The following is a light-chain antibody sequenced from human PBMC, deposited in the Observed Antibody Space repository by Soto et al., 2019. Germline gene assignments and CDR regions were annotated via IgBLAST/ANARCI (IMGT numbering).Light chain of an antibody. Sequence: QSVLXXPRSVSGSPGQSVPIACTGTSSDVGGYTYVSWYQQHPGKAPKLMIYDVSKRPSGVPDRFSGSKSGNTASLTISGLQAEDEADYYCCSYAGSYSYVFGTGTKVTV. V-gene: IGLV2-11*01. CDR1: SSDVGGYTY. J-gene: IGLJ1*01. CDR3: CSYAGSYSYV. CDR2: DVS.